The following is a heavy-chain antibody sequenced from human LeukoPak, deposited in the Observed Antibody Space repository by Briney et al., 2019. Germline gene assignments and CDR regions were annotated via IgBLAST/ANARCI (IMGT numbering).Heavy chain of an antibody. CDR2: ILYEGSNK. J-gene: IGHJ4*02. V-gene: IGHV3-30-3*01. Sequence: GGSLRLSCAASGFTFSSYAMHWVRQAPGEGLEWVAVILYEGSNKYCADSVKGRFTISRDNSKNTLYVQMNSLRAEVTAVYYCARDSRIAARPSGDYWGQGTLVTVSS. D-gene: IGHD6-6*01. CDR1: GFTFSSYA. CDR3: ARDSRIAARPSGDY.